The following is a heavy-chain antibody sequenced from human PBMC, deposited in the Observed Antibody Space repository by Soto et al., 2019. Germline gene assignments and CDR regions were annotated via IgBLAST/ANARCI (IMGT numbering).Heavy chain of an antibody. J-gene: IGHJ5*02. CDR1: GFTFSNYV. CDR3: ARKTLANWFDP. Sequence: GGSLRLSCAASGFTFSNYVMYWVRQAPGKGLEYVSAISGSGGTTYHANSVKGRFTISRDNSKNTLYLQMDSLRAEDMAVYYCARKTLANWFDPCGQGTLVTVSS. V-gene: IGHV3-64*01. D-gene: IGHD5-12*01. CDR2: ISGSGGTT.